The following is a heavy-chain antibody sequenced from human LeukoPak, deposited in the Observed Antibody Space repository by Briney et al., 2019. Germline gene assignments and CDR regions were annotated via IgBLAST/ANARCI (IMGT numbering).Heavy chain of an antibody. CDR3: AKESPYGSPRQYYFDY. CDR1: GFTFSTYA. Sequence: PGGSLRLSCAASGFTFSTYAMSWSGRLQGKGGEWVSEISVIGDRTYYADSVKGRFTISRDNSKNTLYLQMNSLRAEDTAVYYRAKESPYGSPRQYYFDYWGQGTLVTVSS. D-gene: IGHD3-10*01. V-gene: IGHV3-23*01. CDR2: ISVIGDRT. J-gene: IGHJ4*02.